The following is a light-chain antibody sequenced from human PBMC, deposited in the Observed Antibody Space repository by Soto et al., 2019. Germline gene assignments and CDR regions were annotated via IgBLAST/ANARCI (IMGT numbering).Light chain of an antibody. CDR3: QQYGSSPPIT. J-gene: IGKJ5*01. CDR1: QSVSSN. Sequence: EIVMTQSPATLSVSPGERATLSCRASQSVSSNLAWYQQKPAQAPRLLIYGASSRATGIPDRFSGSGSGTDFTLTISRLEPEDFAVYYCQQYGSSPPITFGQGTRLEIK. CDR2: GAS. V-gene: IGKV3-20*01.